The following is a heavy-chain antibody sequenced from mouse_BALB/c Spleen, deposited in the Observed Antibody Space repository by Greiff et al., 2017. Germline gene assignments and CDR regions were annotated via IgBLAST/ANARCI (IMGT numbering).Heavy chain of an antibody. V-gene: IGHV3-2*02. Sequence: EVKLLESGPGLVKPSQSLSLTCTVTGYSITSDYAWNWIRQFPGNKLEWMGYISYSGSTSYNPSLKSRISITRDTSKNQFFLQLNSVTTEDTATYYCAREGDYYGYAAWFAYWGQGTLVTVSA. D-gene: IGHD2-2*01. CDR1: GYSITSDYA. CDR2: ISYSGST. J-gene: IGHJ3*01. CDR3: AREGDYYGYAAWFAY.